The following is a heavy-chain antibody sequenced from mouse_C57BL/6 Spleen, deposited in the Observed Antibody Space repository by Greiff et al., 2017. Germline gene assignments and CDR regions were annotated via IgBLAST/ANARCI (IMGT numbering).Heavy chain of an antibody. CDR3: TTSPLITTVVATGDY. D-gene: IGHD1-1*01. V-gene: IGHV14-4*01. CDR2: IDPENGDT. J-gene: IGHJ4*01. Sequence: EVQLQQSGAELVRPGASVKLSCTASGFNIKDDYMHWVKQRPEQGLEWIGWIDPENGDTEYASKFQGKATITADTSSNTAYLQRSSLTSEDTAVYYCTTSPLITTVVATGDYWGQGTSVTVSS. CDR1: GFNIKDDY.